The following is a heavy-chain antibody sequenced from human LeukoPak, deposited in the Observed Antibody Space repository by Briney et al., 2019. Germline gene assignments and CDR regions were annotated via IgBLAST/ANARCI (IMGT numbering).Heavy chain of an antibody. CDR2: IYSGAGA. Sequence: GGSLRLSCAASGFTFDDYGMSWVRQAPGKGLEWVSVIYSGAGAYSADSVKGRFTISRDNSKNTLYLQMNSLRADDTAVYYCARKRTVVPAANSPRWFDPWGQGTLVTVSS. CDR3: ARKRTVVPAANSPRWFDP. CDR1: GFTFDDYG. D-gene: IGHD2-2*01. V-gene: IGHV3-66*01. J-gene: IGHJ5*02.